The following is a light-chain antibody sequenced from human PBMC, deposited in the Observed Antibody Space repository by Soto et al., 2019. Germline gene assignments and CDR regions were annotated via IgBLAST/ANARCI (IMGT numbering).Light chain of an antibody. J-gene: IGLJ3*02. CDR2: EVT. Sequence: QSALTQPPSASGSPGRSVTISCTGTSSDVGGYDYVSWFQQHPGKAPKLIIYEVTKRPSGVPDRFTASKSGNTASLTVSGLLAEDEADYYCSSFVAGNNYWVFAGGTKVTVL. CDR1: SSDVGGYDY. V-gene: IGLV2-8*01. CDR3: SSFVAGNNYWV.